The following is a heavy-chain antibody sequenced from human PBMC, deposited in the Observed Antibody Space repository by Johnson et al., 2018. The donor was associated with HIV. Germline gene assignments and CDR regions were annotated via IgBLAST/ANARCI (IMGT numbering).Heavy chain of an antibody. D-gene: IGHD3-10*01. CDR3: AKEMEGYYGSGKGDAFDI. J-gene: IGHJ3*02. CDR2: ISGSGGST. CDR1: GFTVSNKY. Sequence: VQLVESGGGLVQPGGSLRLSCAASGFTVSNKYMTWVRQSPWKGLEWVSAISGSGGSTYYADSVKGRFTISRDNSKNTLYLQMNSLRAEDTAVYYCAKEMEGYYGSGKGDAFDIWGQGTMVTVSS. V-gene: IGHV3-23*04.